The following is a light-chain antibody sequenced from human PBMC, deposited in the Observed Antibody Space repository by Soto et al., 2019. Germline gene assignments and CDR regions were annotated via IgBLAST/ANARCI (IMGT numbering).Light chain of an antibody. CDR1: SSDIGGYDY. CDR2: EVT. V-gene: IGLV2-8*01. CDR3: SSYAGSDTPYV. Sequence: QSVLTQPPSASGSPGQSVTISCTVTSSDIGGYDYVSWYRQHPGKAPKLMIYEVTKRPSGVPGRFSGSKSGNTASLTVSGLQADDEADYYCSSYAGSDTPYVFGTGTKVTVL. J-gene: IGLJ1*01.